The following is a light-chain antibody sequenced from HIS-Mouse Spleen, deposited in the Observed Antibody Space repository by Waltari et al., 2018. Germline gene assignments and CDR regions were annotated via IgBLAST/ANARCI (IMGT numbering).Light chain of an antibody. J-gene: IGLJ3*02. CDR3: CSYAGSSTWV. V-gene: IGLV2-23*01. CDR1: SSYVGCYTL. Sequence: QSALTQPASVSGSPGQSITIPCTGPSSYVGCYTLLPWYQQHPGKAPKPMIYEGSKRPSGVSNRFSGSKSGNTASLTISGLQAEDEADYYCCSYAGSSTWVFGGGTKLTVL. CDR2: EGS.